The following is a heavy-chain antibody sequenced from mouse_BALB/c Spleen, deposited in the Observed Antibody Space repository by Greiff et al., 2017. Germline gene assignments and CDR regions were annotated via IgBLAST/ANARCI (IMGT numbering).Heavy chain of an antibody. CDR2: IYPGNSDT. J-gene: IGHJ3*01. CDR1: GYTFTSYW. CDR3: TRGGYYDYAWFAY. Sequence: VQLKQSGTVLARPGASVKMSCKASGYTFTSYWMHWVKQRPGQGLEWIGAIYPGNSDTSYNQKFKGKAKLTAVTSTSTAYMELSSLTNEDSAVYYCTRGGYYDYAWFAYWGQGTLVTVSA. V-gene: IGHV1-5*01. D-gene: IGHD2-4*01.